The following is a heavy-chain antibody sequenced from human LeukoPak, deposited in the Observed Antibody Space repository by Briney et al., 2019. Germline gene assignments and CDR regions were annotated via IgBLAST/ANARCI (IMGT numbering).Heavy chain of an antibody. Sequence: SETLSLTCAVSGGSISSSNWWSWVRQPPGKGLEWIGEIYHSGSTNYNPSLKSRVTISVDKSKNQFSLKLSSVTAADTAVYYCARTSTGGEYCGGDCYTYFDYWGQGTLVTVSS. V-gene: IGHV4-4*02. CDR3: ARTSTGGEYCGGDCYTYFDY. CDR2: IYHSGST. D-gene: IGHD2-21*02. CDR1: GGSISSSNW. J-gene: IGHJ4*02.